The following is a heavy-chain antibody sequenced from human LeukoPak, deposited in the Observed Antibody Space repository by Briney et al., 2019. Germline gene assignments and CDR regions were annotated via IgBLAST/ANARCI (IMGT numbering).Heavy chain of an antibody. Sequence: AASVKVSCKAFGYTFSDYFIHWVRQAPGQGLEWMGIINPSGGSTSYAQKFQGTVTMTRDTSTSTVYMELSSLRSEDTAVYYCARLTYNWNDKGAFDIWGQGTMVTVSS. J-gene: IGHJ3*02. V-gene: IGHV1-46*01. CDR3: ARLTYNWNDKGAFDI. D-gene: IGHD1-20*01. CDR1: GYTFSDYF. CDR2: INPSGGST.